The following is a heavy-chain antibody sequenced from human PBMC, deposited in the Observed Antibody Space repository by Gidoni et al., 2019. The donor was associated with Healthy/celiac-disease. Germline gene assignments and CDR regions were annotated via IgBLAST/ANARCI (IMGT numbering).Heavy chain of an antibody. J-gene: IGHJ6*02. D-gene: IGHD3-3*01. CDR1: GYTFTRYE. CDR3: ARGPRITIFGVAAADGMDV. CDR2: MNPNSGNT. Sequence: QVQLVQSGAEVKKPGASVTVSCKSSGYTFTRYEFNWVRQATGQGLEWMGWMNPNSGNTGYAQKFQGRVTMTRNTSISTAYMELSSLRSEDTAVYYCARGPRITIFGVAAADGMDVWGQGTTVTVSS. V-gene: IGHV1-8*01.